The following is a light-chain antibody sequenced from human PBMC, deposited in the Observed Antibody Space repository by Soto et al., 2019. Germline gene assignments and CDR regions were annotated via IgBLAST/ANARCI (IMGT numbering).Light chain of an antibody. CDR2: DAS. CDR3: QQSYSSPPT. CDR1: QSVSSSY. J-gene: IGKJ1*01. Sequence: EIVLTQSPGTLSLSPGERATLSCRASQSVSSSYLAWYQQKPGQAPRLLIYDASNRATGIPARFSGSGSGPDFTLTISSLQPEDFATYYCQQSYSSPPTFGQGTKVDIK. V-gene: IGKV3D-20*02.